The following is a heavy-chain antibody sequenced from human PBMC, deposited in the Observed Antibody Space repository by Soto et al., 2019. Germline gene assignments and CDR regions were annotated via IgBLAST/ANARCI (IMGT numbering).Heavy chain of an antibody. CDR1: GGSISSSNW. CDR3: ERLNYDSSGYYGPLDY. Sequence: SETLSVTCAVSGGSISSSNWWSWVRQPPGKGLEWIGEIYHSGSTNYNPSLKSRVTISVDKSKNQFSLKLSSVTAADTAVYYCERLNYDSSGYYGPLDYWGQGTLVTVS. CDR2: IYHSGST. D-gene: IGHD3-22*01. J-gene: IGHJ4*02. V-gene: IGHV4-4*02.